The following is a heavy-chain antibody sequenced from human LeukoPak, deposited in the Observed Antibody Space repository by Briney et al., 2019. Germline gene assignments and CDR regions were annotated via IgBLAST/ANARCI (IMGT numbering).Heavy chain of an antibody. Sequence: PGGSLRLPCAASGFTFSSYAMSWVRQAPGKGLEWVSAISGSGGSTYYADSVKGRFTISRDNSKNTLYLQMNSLRAEDTAVYYCAKIRVQQLGYFDYWGQGTLVTVSS. CDR3: AKIRVQQLGYFDY. CDR2: ISGSGGST. J-gene: IGHJ4*02. V-gene: IGHV3-23*01. CDR1: GFTFSSYA. D-gene: IGHD6-13*01.